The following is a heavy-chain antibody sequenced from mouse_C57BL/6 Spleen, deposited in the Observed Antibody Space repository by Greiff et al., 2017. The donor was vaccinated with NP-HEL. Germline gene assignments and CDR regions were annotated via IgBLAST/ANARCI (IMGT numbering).Heavy chain of an antibody. CDR2: INPSNGGT. CDR3: ARSGSSFGGAMDY. D-gene: IGHD1-1*01. J-gene: IGHJ4*01. CDR1: GYTFTSYW. Sequence: QVQLKQPGTELVKPGASVKLSCKASGYTFTSYWMHWVKQRPGQGLEWIGNINPSNGGTNYNEKFKSKATLTVDKSSSTAYMQLSSLTSEDSAVYYCARSGSSFGGAMDYWGQGTSVTVSS. V-gene: IGHV1-53*01.